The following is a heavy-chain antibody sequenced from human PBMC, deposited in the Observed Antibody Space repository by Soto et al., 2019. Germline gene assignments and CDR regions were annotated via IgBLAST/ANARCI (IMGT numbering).Heavy chain of an antibody. D-gene: IGHD3-22*01. CDR3: ASPYYYDSSGYFPGLDY. Sequence: GGSLRLSCAASGFTFSDYYMSWIRQAPGKGLEWVSYISSSGSTIYYTDSVKGRFTISRDNAKNSLYLQMNSLRAEDTAVYYCASPYYYDSSGYFPGLDYWGQGTLVTVSS. V-gene: IGHV3-11*01. J-gene: IGHJ4*02. CDR1: GFTFSDYY. CDR2: ISSSGSTI.